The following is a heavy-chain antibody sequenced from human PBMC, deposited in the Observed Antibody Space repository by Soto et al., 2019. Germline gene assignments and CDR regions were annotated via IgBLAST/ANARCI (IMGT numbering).Heavy chain of an antibody. CDR1: GFSFSTHS. V-gene: IGHV3-21*01. D-gene: IGHD3-9*01. CDR2: ISILGNYI. Sequence: GGSLRLSCAASGFSFSTHSMKWVRQAPGKGLEWVSSISILGNYIYYADSVKGRFTISRDNAKNSLYLQMNSLRAEDTAVYYCATAPTYYDILTGYSSYFDCWGQGTLVTVSS. CDR3: ATAPTYYDILTGYSSYFDC. J-gene: IGHJ4*02.